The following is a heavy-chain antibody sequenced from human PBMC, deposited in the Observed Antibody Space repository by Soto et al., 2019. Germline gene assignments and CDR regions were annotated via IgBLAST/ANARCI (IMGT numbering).Heavy chain of an antibody. Sequence: QVQLVQSGAEVKKPGASEKVSCKATGYNFASYDINWVQQATGQGLEWMGWMNPNSGNTGYAQKFQGRITMTRNTSISTSYMELSSLRSEDTAVYYCARSTHDYGDRHWGQGTLVTVPS. D-gene: IGHD4-17*01. V-gene: IGHV1-8*01. J-gene: IGHJ4*02. CDR2: MNPNSGNT. CDR1: GYNFASYD. CDR3: ARSTHDYGDRH.